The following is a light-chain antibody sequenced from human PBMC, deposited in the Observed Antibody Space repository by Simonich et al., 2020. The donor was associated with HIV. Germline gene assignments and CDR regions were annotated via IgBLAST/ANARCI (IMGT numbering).Light chain of an antibody. CDR1: QGISSA. V-gene: IGKV1-39*01. Sequence: DIQMTQSPSSLSASVGDRVTITCRASQGISSALVWYQQKPGKAPKVLIYAASSLQSGVPSRFSGSGSGTDFTLTISSLQPEDFATYYCQRSYSIPYIFGQGTKLEIK. J-gene: IGKJ2*01. CDR3: QRSYSIPYI. CDR2: AAS.